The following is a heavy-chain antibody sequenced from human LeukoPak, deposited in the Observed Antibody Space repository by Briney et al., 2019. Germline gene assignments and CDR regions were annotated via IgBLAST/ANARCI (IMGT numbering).Heavy chain of an antibody. CDR2: MNPNSGNT. J-gene: IGHJ5*02. V-gene: IGHV1-8*01. CDR3: ARGIAAAGQNWFDP. CDR1: GYTFTSYD. Sequence: ASVKVSCKASGYTFTSYDINWVRQATGQGLEWMGWMNPNSGNTGYAQKFQGRVTMTRNTSISTAYMELSSLRSEDTAVYYCARGIAAAGQNWFDPWGQGTLVTVSS. D-gene: IGHD6-13*01.